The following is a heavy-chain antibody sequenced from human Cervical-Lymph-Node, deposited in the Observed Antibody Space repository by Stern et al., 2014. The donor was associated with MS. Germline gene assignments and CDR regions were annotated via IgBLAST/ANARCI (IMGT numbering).Heavy chain of an antibody. CDR3: ARGAGDNWFDP. V-gene: IGHV1-69*06. Sequence: VQLLESGADVKKPGSSLRVSCKASGGISWLRQAPGQGLEWMGGIIPFVGTANYAQNFQGRLTIIADTSTNTTYMELSSLRFDDPAVYYCARGAGDNWFDPWGQGTLVSVSS. J-gene: IGHJ5*02. CDR2: IIPFVGTA. CDR1: GG. D-gene: IGHD3-10*01.